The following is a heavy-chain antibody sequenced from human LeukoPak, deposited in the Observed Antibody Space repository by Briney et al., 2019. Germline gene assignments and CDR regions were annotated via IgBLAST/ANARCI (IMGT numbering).Heavy chain of an antibody. V-gene: IGHV4-34*01. D-gene: IGHD2-15*01. J-gene: IGHJ6*02. CDR1: GGSFSGYY. CDR3: ARVPYCSGGSCNYYYYYGMDV. Sequence: PSETLSLTCAVYGGSFSGYYWSWIPQPPGKGLEWFGEINHSGSTNYNPSLKSRVTISVDTSKNQFSLKLSSVTAADTAVYYCARVPYCSGGSCNYYYYYGMDVWGQGTTVIVSS. CDR2: INHSGST.